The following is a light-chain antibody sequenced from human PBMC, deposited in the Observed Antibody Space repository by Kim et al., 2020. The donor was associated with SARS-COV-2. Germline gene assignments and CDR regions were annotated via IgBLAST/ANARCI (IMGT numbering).Light chain of an antibody. V-gene: IGKV1-17*01. CDR1: QDIRND. CDR3: LQQNTYPIT. Sequence: ASVGDRVTCNCRARQDIRNDLGWYQQKPGRAPKRLIYGASSFQSGVPSRFSGSGSGTEFTLTISSLQPEDFATYFCLQQNTYPITFGQGTRLEIK. J-gene: IGKJ5*01. CDR2: GAS.